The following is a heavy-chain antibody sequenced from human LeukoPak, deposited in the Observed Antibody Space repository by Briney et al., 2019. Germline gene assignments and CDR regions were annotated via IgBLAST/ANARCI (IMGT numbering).Heavy chain of an antibody. CDR1: GYTFTSYA. V-gene: IGHV1-69*05. D-gene: IGHD4-23*01. Sequence: GASVKVSCKASGYTFTSYAISWVRQAPGQGLEWMGGIIPIFGTANYAQKFQGRVTITTDESTSTAYMELSSLRSEDTAVYYCARGDYGGNSHRLDAFDIWGQGTMVTVSS. J-gene: IGHJ3*02. CDR2: IIPIFGTA. CDR3: ARGDYGGNSHRLDAFDI.